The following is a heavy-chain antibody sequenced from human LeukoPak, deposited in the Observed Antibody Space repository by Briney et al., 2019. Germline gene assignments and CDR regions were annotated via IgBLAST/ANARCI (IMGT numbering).Heavy chain of an antibody. J-gene: IGHJ4*02. D-gene: IGHD3-3*01. CDR3: ARGGTIFGVVITPNAYYFDY. CDR2: IYYSGST. Sequence: TTSETLSLTCTVSGGSISSYYWSWIWQPPGKGLEWIGYIYYSGSTNYNPSLKSRVTISVDTSKNQFSLKLSSVTAADTAVYYCARGGTIFGVVITPNAYYFDYWGQGTLVTVSS. V-gene: IGHV4-59*01. CDR1: GGSISSYY.